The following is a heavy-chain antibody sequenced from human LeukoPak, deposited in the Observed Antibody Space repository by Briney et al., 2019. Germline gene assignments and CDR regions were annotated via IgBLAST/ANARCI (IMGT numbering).Heavy chain of an antibody. CDR3: ARDLNWETY. Sequence: GGSLRLSCAASGFTFSTYTMNWVRQAPGKGLEWVANIKTDGSQIYYVDSVKGRFTISRDNAKNSLYLQMNSLRAEDTAVYYCARDLNWETYWGQGTLVTVSS. CDR1: GFTFSTYT. D-gene: IGHD7-27*01. V-gene: IGHV3-7*01. CDR2: IKTDGSQI. J-gene: IGHJ4*02.